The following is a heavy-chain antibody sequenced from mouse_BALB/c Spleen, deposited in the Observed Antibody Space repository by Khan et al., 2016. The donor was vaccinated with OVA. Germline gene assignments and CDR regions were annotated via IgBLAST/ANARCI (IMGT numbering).Heavy chain of an antibody. Sequence: EVQLVESGGGLVKPGGSLRLSCEASGFIFSSYSMSLVRQTPVKGLEWVATITRGGSYTYYPDSVQGRFTISSDNAKNTLYLQMSSLKSEDTAIYYCTRDRNYYCSSFYFDYWSQGTTLTVSS. V-gene: IGHV5-6-4*01. CDR3: TRDRNYYCSSFYFDY. CDR1: GFIFSSYS. J-gene: IGHJ2*01. CDR2: ITRGGSYT. D-gene: IGHD1-1*01.